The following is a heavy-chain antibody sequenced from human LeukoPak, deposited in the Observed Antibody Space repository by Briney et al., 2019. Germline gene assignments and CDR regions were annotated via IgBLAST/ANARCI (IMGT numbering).Heavy chain of an antibody. CDR1: GFTFSSYG. CDR2: IWYDGSNK. D-gene: IGHD7-27*01. CDR3: ATAGTGDGPYYYGMDV. J-gene: IGHJ6*02. Sequence: GRSLRLSCAASGFTFSSYGMHWVRQAPGKGLEWVAVIWYDGSNKYYADSVKGRFTISRDNSKNTLYLQMNSLRAEDTAVYYCATAGTGDGPYYYGMDVWGQGTTVTVSS. V-gene: IGHV3-33*01.